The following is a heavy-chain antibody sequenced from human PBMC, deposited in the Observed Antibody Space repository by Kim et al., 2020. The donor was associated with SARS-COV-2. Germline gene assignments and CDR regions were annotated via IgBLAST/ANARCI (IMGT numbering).Heavy chain of an antibody. J-gene: IGHJ4*02. D-gene: IGHD3-16*02. V-gene: IGHV3-23*01. Sequence: GGSLRLSCAASGFTFSSCAMGWVRQAPGKGLEWISSISESGGITYYADSVKGRFTISRDNSKNTLYLQMNSLRAEDTAVYFCAKYIWGVINPFDYWGQGSLVNVSS. CDR2: ISESGGIT. CDR1: GFTFSSCA. CDR3: AKYIWGVINPFDY.